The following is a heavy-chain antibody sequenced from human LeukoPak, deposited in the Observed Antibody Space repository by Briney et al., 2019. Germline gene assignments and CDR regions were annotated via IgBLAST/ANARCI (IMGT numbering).Heavy chain of an antibody. V-gene: IGHV3-74*01. Sequence: GGSLRLSCAASGFTFSSYWMHWVRQAPGKGLAWVSRINSDGSSTSYADSVKGRFTISRDNAKNTLYLQMNSLRAEDTAVYYCARVPRYTYYFDYWGQGTLVTVSS. CDR3: ARVPRYTYYFDY. CDR1: GFTFSSYW. J-gene: IGHJ4*02. D-gene: IGHD5-24*01. CDR2: INSDGSST.